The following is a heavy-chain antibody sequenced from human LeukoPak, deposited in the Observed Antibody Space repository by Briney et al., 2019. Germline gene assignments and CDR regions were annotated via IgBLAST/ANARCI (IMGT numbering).Heavy chain of an antibody. V-gene: IGHV3-48*03. Sequence: GGSLRLSCAASGFTFSSYEMNWVRQAPGKGLEWVSYISSSGSTIYYADSVKGRFTISRDNAKNSLYLQMNSLRAEDTALYYCAKGSNSGYTYVYFDYWGQGTLVTVSS. J-gene: IGHJ4*02. CDR3: AKGSNSGYTYVYFDY. D-gene: IGHD5-18*01. CDR2: ISSSGSTI. CDR1: GFTFSSYE.